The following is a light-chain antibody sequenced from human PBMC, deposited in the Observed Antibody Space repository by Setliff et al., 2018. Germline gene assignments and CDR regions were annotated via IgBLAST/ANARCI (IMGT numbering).Light chain of an antibody. CDR1: RSDVGGYNY. Sequence: ALTQPASVSGSPGQSITISCTGTRSDVGGYNYVSWYQQHPGKVPKLMIYEVSNRPSGVSNRFSGSKSGNTASLTISRLQTEDGADYYCTSYTISSTEVFGTGTKVTVL. J-gene: IGLJ1*01. CDR3: TSYTISSTEV. V-gene: IGLV2-14*01. CDR2: EVS.